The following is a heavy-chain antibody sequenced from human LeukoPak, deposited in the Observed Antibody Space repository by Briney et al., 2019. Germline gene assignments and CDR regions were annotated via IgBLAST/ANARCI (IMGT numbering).Heavy chain of an antibody. D-gene: IGHD3-22*01. Sequence: SETLSLTCTVSGGSISNSNYYWSWIRQPPGKGLGWIGEINHSGSTNYNPSLKSRVTISVDTSKNQFSLKLSSVTAADTAVYYCARVSGSSGYYQYYYYYYYMDVWGKGTTVTVSS. V-gene: IGHV4-39*07. J-gene: IGHJ6*03. CDR1: GGSISNSNYY. CDR3: ARVSGSSGYYQYYYYYYYMDV. CDR2: INHSGST.